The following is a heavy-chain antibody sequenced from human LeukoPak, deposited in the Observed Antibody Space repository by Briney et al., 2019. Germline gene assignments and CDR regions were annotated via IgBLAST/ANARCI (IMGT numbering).Heavy chain of an antibody. CDR2: IYPGDSDT. J-gene: IGHJ3*02. Sequence: GESLQISCKGSGYSFTSYWIGWVRPMPGKGLEWMGIIYPGDSDTRYSPSFQGQVTISADRSISTAYLQWSSLKASDTAMYYCARLAGSSSWLLDAFDIWGQGTMVTVSS. D-gene: IGHD6-13*01. CDR3: ARLAGSSSWLLDAFDI. V-gene: IGHV5-51*01. CDR1: GYSFTSYW.